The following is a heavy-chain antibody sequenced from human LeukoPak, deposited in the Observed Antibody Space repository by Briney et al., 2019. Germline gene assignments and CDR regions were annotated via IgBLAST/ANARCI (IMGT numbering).Heavy chain of an antibody. V-gene: IGHV3-23*01. Sequence: GGSLRLSCAASGFTFSSYGMSWVRQAPGKGLEWVSTISGTGVSTYYADSVKGRFTISRDNSKNTLYLQMNSLRAEDTAVYYCAKDYGDSSGYLDYWGQGTLVTVSS. CDR1: GFTFSSYG. J-gene: IGHJ4*02. D-gene: IGHD3-22*01. CDR2: ISGTGVST. CDR3: AKDYGDSSGYLDY.